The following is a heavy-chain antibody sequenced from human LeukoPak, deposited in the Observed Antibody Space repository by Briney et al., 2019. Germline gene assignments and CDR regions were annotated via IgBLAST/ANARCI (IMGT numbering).Heavy chain of an antibody. CDR3: ARAPSEVGGYYPEYFRH. D-gene: IGHD3-22*01. J-gene: IGHJ1*01. V-gene: IGHV3-74*01. CDR2: IKSDGKT. CDR1: GFNFRSYW. Sequence: PGGSLRLSCVVSGFNFRSYWMHWVRQPPGKGLVWVSGIKSDGKTNYADSVKGRFTISRDNAKNTVSLKMNSLRADDTGVYYCARAPSEVGGYYPEYFRHWGQGTLVTVSS.